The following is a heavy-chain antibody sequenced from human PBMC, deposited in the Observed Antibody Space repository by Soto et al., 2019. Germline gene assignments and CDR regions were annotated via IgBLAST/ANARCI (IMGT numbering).Heavy chain of an antibody. CDR1: GFTFSNAW. Sequence: PGGSLRLSCAASGFTFSNAWMSWVRQAPGKGLEWVGRIKSKTDGGTTDYAAPVKGRFTISRDDSKNTLYLQMNSLKTEDTAVYYCTTDPPLFGVVTIYDWFHPWGQGTLVTVSS. V-gene: IGHV3-15*01. D-gene: IGHD3-3*01. CDR2: IKSKTDGGTT. CDR3: TTDPPLFGVVTIYDWFHP. J-gene: IGHJ5*02.